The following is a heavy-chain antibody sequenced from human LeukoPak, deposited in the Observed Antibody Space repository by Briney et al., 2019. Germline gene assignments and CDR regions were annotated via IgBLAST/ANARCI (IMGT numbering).Heavy chain of an antibody. D-gene: IGHD1-26*01. CDR2: INPNSGGT. Sequence: GSVKVSCKASGYPFTGYYMHWVRPAPGQGLEWMGWINPNSGGTNYAQKFQGRVTMTRDTSISTAYMELSRLRSDDTAVYYCATSRELHFDYWGQGTLVTVSS. CDR1: GYPFTGYY. V-gene: IGHV1-2*02. J-gene: IGHJ4*02. CDR3: ATSRELHFDY.